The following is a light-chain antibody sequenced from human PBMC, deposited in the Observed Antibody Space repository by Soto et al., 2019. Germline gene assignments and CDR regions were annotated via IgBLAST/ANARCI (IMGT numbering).Light chain of an antibody. Sequence: EIVMTQSPDTLSVSPGERATLSCRASQSVSSNLAWYQQKPGQPPRLLIYGASTRATGIPDRFSGSGSGTDFTLTISRLEPEDFAVYYCQQYGSSPPITFGQGTRLEI. CDR2: GAS. J-gene: IGKJ5*01. V-gene: IGKV3-20*01. CDR1: QSVSSN. CDR3: QQYGSSPPIT.